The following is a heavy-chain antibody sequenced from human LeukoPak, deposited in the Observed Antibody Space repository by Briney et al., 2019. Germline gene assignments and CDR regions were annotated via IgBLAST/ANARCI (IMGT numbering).Heavy chain of an antibody. CDR2: ISSGGSTI. CDR1: GFTFSDYY. D-gene: IGHD5-12*01. V-gene: IGHV3-11*01. Sequence: GGSLRLSCAASGFTFSDYYMSWLRQAPGKGLVWVSYISSGGSTIYYAVSVKGRFTISRDNAKNSLYLQMNRLRAEDTAVYYCARHVDIAVTIAFGFFDIWGQGTMVTVSS. J-gene: IGHJ3*02. CDR3: ARHVDIAVTIAFGFFDI.